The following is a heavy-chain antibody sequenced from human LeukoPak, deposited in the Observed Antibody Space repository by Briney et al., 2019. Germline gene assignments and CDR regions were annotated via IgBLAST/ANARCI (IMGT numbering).Heavy chain of an antibody. Sequence: SSQTLSLTCAVSGGSISSGGYSWSWIRQPPGKGLEWIGYIYHSRSTYYNPSLKSRVTISVDRSKNQFSLKLSSVTAADTAVYYCARSAAAGTMVSWGQGTMVTVSS. D-gene: IGHD6-13*01. CDR3: ARSAAAGTMVS. V-gene: IGHV4-30-2*01. CDR2: IYHSRST. J-gene: IGHJ3*01. CDR1: GGSISSGGYS.